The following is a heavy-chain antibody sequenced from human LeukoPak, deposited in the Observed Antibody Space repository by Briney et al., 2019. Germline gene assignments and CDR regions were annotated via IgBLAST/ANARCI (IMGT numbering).Heavy chain of an antibody. V-gene: IGHV3-7*01. CDR3: ARHQGVVDL. Sequence: PGGSLRLSCAASGFTFSSHWMSWVRQAPGKGLEWVANIQQDGSDKNYVDSVKGRFTISRDNAKKSLSLQMNSLRAEDTAVYYCARHQGVVDLWGRGSLVTVSS. CDR2: IQQDGSDK. CDR1: GFTFSSHW. D-gene: IGHD3-3*01. J-gene: IGHJ2*01.